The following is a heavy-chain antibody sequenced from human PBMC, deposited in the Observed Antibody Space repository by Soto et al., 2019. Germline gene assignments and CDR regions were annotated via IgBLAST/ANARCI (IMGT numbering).Heavy chain of an antibody. CDR1: VDTFTTYG. CDR3: ARDGYYYXHDI. CDR2: ISGYNDNT. J-gene: IGHJ3*02. D-gene: IGHD3-22*01. V-gene: IGHV1-18*01. Sequence: ASVKVSCKASVDTFTTYGISWVRQAPGQGLEWMGWISGYNDNTKYAQKFQGRVIMTADTSTSTAYLELRTLTSDDTAVYYCARDGYYYXHDIWGQGTMVTVSS.